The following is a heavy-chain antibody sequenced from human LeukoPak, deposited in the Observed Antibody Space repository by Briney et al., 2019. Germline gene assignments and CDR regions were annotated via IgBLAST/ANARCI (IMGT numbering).Heavy chain of an antibody. CDR3: ARVQNYYDSSGYYYPLEAFDI. V-gene: IGHV4-59*12. J-gene: IGHJ3*02. CDR2: IYYTGGT. CDR1: GGSISTYY. Sequence: SETLSLTCTVSGGSISTYYWSWIRQPPGKGLEWIGYIYYTGGTNYSPSLKSRVTMSVDTSKNQFSLKLSSVTAADTAVYYCARVQNYYDSSGYYYPLEAFDIWGQGTMVTVSS. D-gene: IGHD3-22*01.